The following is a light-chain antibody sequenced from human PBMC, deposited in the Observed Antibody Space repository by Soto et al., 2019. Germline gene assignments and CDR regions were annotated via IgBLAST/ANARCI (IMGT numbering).Light chain of an antibody. CDR3: QQYNNWPPT. J-gene: IGKJ2*01. Sequence: EIVMTQSPATLSVSPGERATLSCRASQSVSSNLAWYQQQPGQAPRLLIYGASTGATGIPARFSGSWSGTDFTLTISSLQSEDFAVYYCQQYNNWPPTFGQGTKLEIK. CDR2: GAS. V-gene: IGKV3-15*01. CDR1: QSVSSN.